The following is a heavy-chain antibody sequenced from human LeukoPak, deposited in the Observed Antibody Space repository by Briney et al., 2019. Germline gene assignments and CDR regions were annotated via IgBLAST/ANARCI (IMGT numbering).Heavy chain of an antibody. CDR2: IYHSGST. CDR1: GSSISSGYY. CDR3: ARLGAPYSSSWSIFDY. J-gene: IGHJ4*02. V-gene: IGHV4-38-2*01. D-gene: IGHD6-13*01. Sequence: SETLSLTCAVSGSSISSGYYWGWIRQPPGKGLEWIGTIYHSGSTYYSPSLKSRVTISVDTSKNQFSLKLSSVTAADAAVYYCARLGAPYSSSWSIFDYWGQGTLVTVSS.